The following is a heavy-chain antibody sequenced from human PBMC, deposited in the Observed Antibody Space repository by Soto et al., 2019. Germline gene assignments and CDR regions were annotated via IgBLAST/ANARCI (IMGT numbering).Heavy chain of an antibody. J-gene: IGHJ4*02. V-gene: IGHV3-53*04. Sequence: EVELVESGGGLVQPGGSLRLSCAASGFTVRDNYMTWVRQAPGKGLEWVSIIYSGGNTYYADSVRGRFTISRHNSMNTRYLQMSNVRAGDTPVYYCAKGLGAQQYYFDYWGQGILVTVSS. CDR3: AKGLGAQQYYFDY. CDR2: IYSGGNT. CDR1: GFTVRDNY. D-gene: IGHD3-10*01.